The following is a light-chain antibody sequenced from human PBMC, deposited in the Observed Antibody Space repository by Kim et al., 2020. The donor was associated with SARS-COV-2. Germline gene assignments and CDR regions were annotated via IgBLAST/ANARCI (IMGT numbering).Light chain of an antibody. CDR1: RSVSRW. CDR3: QQYNSYIDYT. J-gene: IGKJ2*01. Sequence: DIQMTQSPSTLSASVGDSVTITCRASRSVSRWLAWYQQKPGKAPKLLIYRATTLFNGVPSRFSGSRSGTEFTLTITSLQPEDFATYYCQQYNSYIDYTFGQGTKVDIK. V-gene: IGKV1-5*03. CDR2: RAT.